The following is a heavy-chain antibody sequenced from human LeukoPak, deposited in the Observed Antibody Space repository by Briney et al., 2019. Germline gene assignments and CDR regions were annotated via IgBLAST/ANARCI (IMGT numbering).Heavy chain of an antibody. J-gene: IGHJ6*02. Sequence: GGSLRLSCAASGFTFSSYWMHWVRQAPGKGLVWVSRINSDGSSTSYADSVKGRFTISRDNAKNTLYLQMNSLRAEDTAVYYCARGLGSSWLHYYYYGMDVWGQGTTVTVSS. CDR2: INSDGSST. CDR1: GFTFSSYW. CDR3: ARGLGSSWLHYYYYGMDV. D-gene: IGHD6-13*01. V-gene: IGHV3-74*01.